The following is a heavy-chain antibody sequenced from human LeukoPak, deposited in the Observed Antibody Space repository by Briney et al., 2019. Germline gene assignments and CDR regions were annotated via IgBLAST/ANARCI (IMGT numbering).Heavy chain of an antibody. V-gene: IGHV4-61*02. J-gene: IGHJ4*02. CDR3: AREKSRVVPAAIEY. CDR2: IYTSGST. CDR1: GGSISSGSYY. Sequence: SETLSLTCTVSGGSISSGSYYWSWIRQPAGKGLEWIGRIYTSGSTNYNPSLKSRVTISVDTSKNQFSLKLSAVTAADTAVYYCAREKSRVVPAAIEYWGQGTLVTVSS. D-gene: IGHD2-2*02.